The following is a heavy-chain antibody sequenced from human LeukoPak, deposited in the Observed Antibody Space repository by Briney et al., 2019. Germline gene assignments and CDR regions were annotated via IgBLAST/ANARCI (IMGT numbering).Heavy chain of an antibody. V-gene: IGHV3-33*01. CDR3: AREGSSTIYFDSETHSGGAFDI. J-gene: IGHJ3*02. CDR2: IWNDGSKK. D-gene: IGHD3-10*01. CDR1: GFSFRNYG. Sequence: PGGSLRLSCAASGFSFRNYGIHWVRQAPGKGLEWVAIIWNDGSKKYYADAVKGRFTISRDNSKNTAYLQMNSLRGEDTALYYCAREGSSTIYFDSETHSGGAFDIWGQGTVVTVSS.